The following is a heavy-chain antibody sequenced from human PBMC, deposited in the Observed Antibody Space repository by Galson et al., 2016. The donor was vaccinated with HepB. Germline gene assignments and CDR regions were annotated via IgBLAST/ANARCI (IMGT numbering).Heavy chain of an antibody. CDR3: ARSMTHGYNFDY. D-gene: IGHD5-24*01. CDR1: GFTFSSYA. V-gene: IGHV3-30*04. CDR2: ISHDGSNK. J-gene: IGHJ4*02. Sequence: SLRLSCAASGFTFSSYALHWVRQAPGKGLEWVAVISHDGSNKYYADSVKGRFTISRDKSKNTLYLQMNSLRAEDTAVYYCARSMTHGYNFDYWGQGTLVTVSS.